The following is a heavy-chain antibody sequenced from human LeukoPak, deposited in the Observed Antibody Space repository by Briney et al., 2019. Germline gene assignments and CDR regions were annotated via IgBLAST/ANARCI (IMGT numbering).Heavy chain of an antibody. CDR2: ISSSSSYI. CDR1: GFTFSSYS. J-gene: IGHJ4*02. Sequence: GGSLRLSCAASGFTFSSYSMNWVRQAPGKGLEWVSSISSSSSYIYYADSVKGRFTISRDNAKNSLYLQMNSLRAEDTAVYYCARVRVDTATNDYWGQGTLVTVSS. D-gene: IGHD5-18*01. CDR3: ARVRVDTATNDY. V-gene: IGHV3-21*01.